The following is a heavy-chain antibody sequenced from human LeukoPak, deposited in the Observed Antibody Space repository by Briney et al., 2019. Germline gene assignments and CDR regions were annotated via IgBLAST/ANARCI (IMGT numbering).Heavy chain of an antibody. Sequence: ASVKVSCKASGYTFTSYGISWVRQAPGQGLEWMGWIGAYNGNTNYAQKLQGRVTMTTDTSTSTAYMGLRSLRSDDTAVYYCARGGTPSYYYDSSGYFGGDYWGQGTLVTVSS. CDR3: ARGGTPSYYYDSSGYFGGDY. CDR1: GYTFTSYG. CDR2: IGAYNGNT. J-gene: IGHJ4*02. D-gene: IGHD3-22*01. V-gene: IGHV1-18*01.